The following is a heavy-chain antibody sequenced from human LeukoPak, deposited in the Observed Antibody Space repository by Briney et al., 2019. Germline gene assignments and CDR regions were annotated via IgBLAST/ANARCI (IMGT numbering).Heavy chain of an antibody. CDR3: ARRSSALDAFDI. CDR1: GGTFSSYT. CDR2: IIPILGIA. J-gene: IGHJ3*02. Sequence: ASVKVSCMASGGTFSSYTISWVRQAPGQGLEWMGRIIPILGIANYAQKFQGRVTITADKSTSTAYMELSSLRSEDTAVYYCARRSSALDAFDIWGQGTMVTVAS. D-gene: IGHD6-25*01. V-gene: IGHV1-69*02.